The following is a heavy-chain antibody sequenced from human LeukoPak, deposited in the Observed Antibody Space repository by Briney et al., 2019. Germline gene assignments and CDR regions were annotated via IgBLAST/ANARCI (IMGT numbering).Heavy chain of an antibody. CDR2: ISSSSYI. Sequence: GGSLRLSCAASGFTFSSYSMTWVRQAPGKGLEWVSSISSSSYIYYADSVKGRFTISRDNAKNSLYLQMNSLRAEDTAVYYCARDFRSIFGVVISNFDYWGQGTLVTVSS. CDR1: GFTFSSYS. CDR3: ARDFRSIFGVVISNFDY. J-gene: IGHJ4*02. D-gene: IGHD3-3*01. V-gene: IGHV3-21*01.